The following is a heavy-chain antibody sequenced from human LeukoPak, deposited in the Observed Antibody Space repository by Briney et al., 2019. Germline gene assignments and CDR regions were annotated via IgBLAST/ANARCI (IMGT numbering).Heavy chain of an antibody. CDR2: IIPILGIA. CDR1: GGTFSSYA. J-gene: IGHJ6*02. Sequence: SVKVSCKASGGTFSSYAISWVRRAPGQGLEWMGRIIPILGIANYAQKFQGRVTITADKSTSTAYMELSSLRSEDTAVYYCARDRSDYDFWSGSDSHYGMDVWGQGTTVTVSS. V-gene: IGHV1-69*04. D-gene: IGHD3-3*01. CDR3: ARDRSDYDFWSGSDSHYGMDV.